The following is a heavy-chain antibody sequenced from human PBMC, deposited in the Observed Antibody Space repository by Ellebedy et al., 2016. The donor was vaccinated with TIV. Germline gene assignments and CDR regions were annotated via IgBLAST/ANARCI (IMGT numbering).Heavy chain of an antibody. CDR2: IDRGGNT. D-gene: IGHD5-24*01. CDR3: ARHLRADYKSGLGFNV. CDR1: GDSITSVGYS. J-gene: IGHJ3*01. V-gene: IGHV4-30-2*03. Sequence: SETLSLXXAVSGDSITSVGYSWNWIRQSPEKGLEWIGYIDRGGNTYYNPFLKSRVTISVDTSKNQFSLRLSSVTAADTAVYYCARHLRADYKSGLGFNVWGQGTMVTVS.